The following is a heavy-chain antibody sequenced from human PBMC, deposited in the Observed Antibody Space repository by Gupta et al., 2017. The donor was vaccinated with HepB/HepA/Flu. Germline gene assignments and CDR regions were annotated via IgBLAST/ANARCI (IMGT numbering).Heavy chain of an antibody. J-gene: IGHJ6*02. CDR3: ASAPGITEAGTYYYNYGMDV. CDR1: GFPVSSNY. Sequence: EVQLVESGGGLVQPGGSLRLSCAASGFPVSSNYMRWVRQAPGRGLEWVSIIYSGGSTYYADSVKGRVTISRDNSKNTLYLQMNSLRAEDTAVYYCASAPGITEAGTYYYNYGMDVWGQGTTVTVSS. V-gene: IGHV3-66*01. D-gene: IGHD6-13*01. CDR2: IYSGGST.